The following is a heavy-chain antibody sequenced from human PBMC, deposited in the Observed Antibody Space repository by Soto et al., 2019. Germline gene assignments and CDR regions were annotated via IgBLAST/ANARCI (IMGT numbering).Heavy chain of an antibody. CDR3: TREQSDDNYFDP. CDR2: IYYSGGT. CDR1: GDALSSGGYF. D-gene: IGHD6-19*01. Sequence: PSETLSLTYTVSGDALSSGGYFYTWFRQPPGKGLEWLGYIYYSGGTNYNPSLKSRVTISLDKSKSQFSLRLISVTAADTAVYYCTREQSDDNYFDPWGQGTLVTVSS. J-gene: IGHJ5*02. V-gene: IGHV4-61*08.